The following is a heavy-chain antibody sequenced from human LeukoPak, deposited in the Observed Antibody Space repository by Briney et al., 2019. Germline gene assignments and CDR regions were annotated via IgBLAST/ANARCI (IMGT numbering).Heavy chain of an antibody. V-gene: IGHV4-4*02. CDR1: GGSISSSNW. CDR3: ARDPPDYGGNSGDY. D-gene: IGHD4-23*01. CDR2: IYHSGST. Sequence: SGTLSLTCAVSGGSISSSNWWSWVRQPPGKGLEWIGEIYHSGSTNYNPSLKSRVTISVDKSKNQFSLKLSFVTAADTAVYYCARDPPDYGGNSGDYWGQGTLVTVSS. J-gene: IGHJ4*02.